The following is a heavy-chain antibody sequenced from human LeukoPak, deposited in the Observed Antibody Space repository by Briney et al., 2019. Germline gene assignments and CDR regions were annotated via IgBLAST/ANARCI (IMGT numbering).Heavy chain of an antibody. Sequence: ASVKVSCKASGYTFTSYDINWVRQATGQGLEWMGWMNPNSGITGYAQKFQGRVTMTRNTSISTAYMELSSLRSEDTAVYYCARWITMVRGVTNDAFDIWGQGTMVTVSS. CDR2: MNPNSGIT. J-gene: IGHJ3*02. D-gene: IGHD3-10*01. CDR1: GYTFTSYD. CDR3: ARWITMVRGVTNDAFDI. V-gene: IGHV1-8*01.